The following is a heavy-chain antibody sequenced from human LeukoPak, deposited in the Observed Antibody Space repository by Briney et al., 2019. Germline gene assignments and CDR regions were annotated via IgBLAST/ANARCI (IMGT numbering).Heavy chain of an antibody. CDR2: IYYSGST. CDR3: ASEDDSHPFGY. V-gene: IGHV4-59*01. CDR1: GGSISSYY. Sequence: SETLSLTCTVSGGSISSYYWSWVRQPPGKGLEWIGYIYYSGSTNYNPSLKSRVTISVDTSKNQFSLKLSSVTAADTAVYYCASEDDSHPFGYWGQGTLVTVSS. D-gene: IGHD3-22*01. J-gene: IGHJ4*02.